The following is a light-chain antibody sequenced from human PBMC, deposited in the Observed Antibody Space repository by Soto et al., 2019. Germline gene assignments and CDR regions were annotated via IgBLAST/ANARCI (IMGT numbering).Light chain of an antibody. Sequence: EIVLTQSPGTLSLSPGERATLSCRASQSVSSSYLAWYQQKPGQAPRLLIYGASSRATGIPDGFSGSGSGTEFTITIRRLKPEDFAVYCCQQNGRSPPRSDTFGQGTKMEIK. CDR2: GAS. J-gene: IGKJ2*01. CDR1: QSVSSSY. V-gene: IGKV3-20*01. CDR3: QQNGRSPPRSDT.